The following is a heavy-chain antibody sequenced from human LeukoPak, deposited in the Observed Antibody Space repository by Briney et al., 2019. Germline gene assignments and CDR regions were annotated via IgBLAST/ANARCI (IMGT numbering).Heavy chain of an antibody. CDR3: AKVGGILTGSDAFDI. CDR2: ISAYNGNT. D-gene: IGHD3-9*01. Sequence: ASVKVSCKASGYTFTSYGISWVRQAPGQGLEWMGWISAYNGNTNYAQKLQGRVTMTTDTSTSTAYMELRSLRAEDTAVYYCAKVGGILTGSDAFDIWGQGTMVTVSS. V-gene: IGHV1-18*01. J-gene: IGHJ3*02. CDR1: GYTFTSYG.